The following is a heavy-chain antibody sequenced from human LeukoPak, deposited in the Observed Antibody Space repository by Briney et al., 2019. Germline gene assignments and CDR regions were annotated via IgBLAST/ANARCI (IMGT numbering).Heavy chain of an antibody. CDR2: TYTSEST. D-gene: IGHD5-24*01. Sequence: PSETLSLTCTVSGGSISSGRYYWSWIRQPAGKGLEWIGRTYTSESTNYNPSLKSRVTISVDTSKNQFSLKLSSGTAADTAVYYCASPRREMDAFDIWGQGTMVTVSS. V-gene: IGHV4-61*02. CDR1: GGSISSGRYY. CDR3: ASPRREMDAFDI. J-gene: IGHJ3*02.